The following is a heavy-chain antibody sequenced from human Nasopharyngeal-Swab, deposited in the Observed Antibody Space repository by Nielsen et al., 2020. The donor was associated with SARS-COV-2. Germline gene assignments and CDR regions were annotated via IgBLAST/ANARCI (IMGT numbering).Heavy chain of an antibody. V-gene: IGHV3-23*01. J-gene: IGHJ1*01. CDR3: AKDLGSGSYRYFQH. D-gene: IGHD1-26*01. Sequence: GESLKISCAASGFTFSTYAMTWVRQAPGKGLEWVSTIDAGGGNTWYADSVKGRFTISRDNSKSTLYLQMNSLRAEDTAVYYCAKDLGSGSYRYFQHWGQGTLVTVSS. CDR1: GFTFSTYA. CDR2: IDAGGGNT.